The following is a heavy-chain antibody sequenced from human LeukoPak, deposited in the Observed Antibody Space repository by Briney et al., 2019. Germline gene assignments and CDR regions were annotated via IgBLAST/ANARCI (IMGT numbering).Heavy chain of an antibody. CDR2: IRPDGSGA. CDR1: GFTFGDYS. J-gene: IGHJ4*01. D-gene: IGHD3-3*01. V-gene: IGHV3-7*01. Sequence: PGGSLRLSCAASGFTFGDYSMNWVRETPGKGLEWIANIRPDGSGASYVDSVRGRFTISRDNAMNSLYLRMDGLRAEDTAVYYFARLAYDVWSGNEYYFDYWCHGTVVNVSS. CDR3: ARLAYDVWSGNEYYFDY.